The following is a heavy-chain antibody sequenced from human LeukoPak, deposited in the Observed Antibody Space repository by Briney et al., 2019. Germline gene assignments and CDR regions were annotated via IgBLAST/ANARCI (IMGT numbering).Heavy chain of an antibody. V-gene: IGHV1-2*02. CDR2: INPNSGGT. CDR1: GFTFSSYG. D-gene: IGHD3-22*01. CDR3: AIPYDSSGYVWFDP. Sequence: PGGSLRLSCAASGFTFSSYGMHWVRQAPGQGLEWMGWINPNSGGTNYAQKFQGRVTMTRDTSISTAYMELSRLRSDDTAVYYCAIPYDSSGYVWFDPWGQGTLVTVSS. J-gene: IGHJ5*02.